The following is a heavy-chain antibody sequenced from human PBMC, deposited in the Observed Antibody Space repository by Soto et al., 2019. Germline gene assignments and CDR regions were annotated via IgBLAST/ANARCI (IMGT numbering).Heavy chain of an antibody. D-gene: IGHD1-26*01. CDR2: ISYDGSNK. J-gene: IGHJ6*02. CDR1: GFTFSSYG. CDR3: AKTWELLRGYYYYGMDV. V-gene: IGHV3-30*18. Sequence: QVQLVESGGGVVQPGRSLRLSCAASGFTFSSYGMHWVRQAPGKGLEWVAVISYDGSNKYYADSVKGRFTISRDNSKNTRYRQMNSLRAEDTAVYYCAKTWELLRGYYYYGMDVWGQWTTVTVSS.